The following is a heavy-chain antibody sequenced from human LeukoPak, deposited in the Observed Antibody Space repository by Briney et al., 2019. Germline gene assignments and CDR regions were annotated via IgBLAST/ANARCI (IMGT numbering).Heavy chain of an antibody. D-gene: IGHD3-10*01. V-gene: IGHV4-59*01. CDR1: GGSISSYY. Sequence: LETLSLTCTVSGGSISSYYWSWIRQPPGKGLEWIGYIYYSGSTNYNPSLKSRVTISVDTSKNQFSLKLSSVTAADTAVYYCARDLGFGELYYWSQGTLVTVSS. CDR3: ARDLGFGELYY. CDR2: IYYSGST. J-gene: IGHJ4*02.